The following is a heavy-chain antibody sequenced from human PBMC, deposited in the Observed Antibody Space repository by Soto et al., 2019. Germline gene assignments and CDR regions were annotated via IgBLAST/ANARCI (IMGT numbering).Heavy chain of an antibody. D-gene: IGHD3-3*01. Sequence: SETLSLTCAVYGGSFSGYYWSWIRQPPGKGLEWIGEINHSGSTNYNPSLKSRVTISVDTSKNQFSLKLSSVTAADTAVYYCARGGRARAWSCYPNWFDPWGQGTLVTVSS. V-gene: IGHV4-34*01. CDR3: ARGGRARAWSCYPNWFDP. J-gene: IGHJ5*02. CDR1: GGSFSGYY. CDR2: INHSGST.